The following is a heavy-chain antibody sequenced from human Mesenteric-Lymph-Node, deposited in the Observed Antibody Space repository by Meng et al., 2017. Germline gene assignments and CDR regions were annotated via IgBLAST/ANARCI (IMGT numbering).Heavy chain of an antibody. CDR3: ARQLGEPYYYYGMDV. D-gene: IGHD1-26*01. CDR1: GYTFTSYG. J-gene: IGHJ6*02. CDR2: INPNSGNT. Sequence: ASVKVSCKASGYTFTSYGISWVRQAPGQGLEWMGWINPNSGNTGYAQKFQGRVTITRNTSISTAYMELSRLRSDDTAVYYCARQLGEPYYYYGMDVWGQGTTVTVSS. V-gene: IGHV1-8*03.